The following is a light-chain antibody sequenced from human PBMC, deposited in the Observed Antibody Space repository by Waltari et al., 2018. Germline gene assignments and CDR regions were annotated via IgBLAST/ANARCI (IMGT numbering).Light chain of an antibody. CDR2: EVT. CDR3: SSYTIRSTWV. Sequence: QSALTQPPSVSGSPGQSVPISCTGTSSDVGSYNRVSWYQQPPGTAPKLMIYEVTNRPPGVSDRFSGSKSGNTASLTISGLQADDEADYYCSSYTIRSTWVFGGGTRVTVL. J-gene: IGLJ2*01. CDR1: SSDVGSYNR. V-gene: IGLV2-18*02.